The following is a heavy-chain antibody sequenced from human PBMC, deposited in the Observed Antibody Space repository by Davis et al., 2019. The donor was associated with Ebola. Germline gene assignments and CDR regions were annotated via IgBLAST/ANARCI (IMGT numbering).Heavy chain of an antibody. Sequence: GSLRLSCAVYGGSFSGYYWSWIRQPPGKGLEWIGEINHSGSTNYNPSLKSRVTISVDTSKNQFSLKLSSVTAADTAVYYCAAQREQWLAYFDYWGQGTLVTVSS. CDR2: INHSGST. V-gene: IGHV4-34*01. CDR3: AAQREQWLAYFDY. D-gene: IGHD6-19*01. CDR1: GGSFSGYY. J-gene: IGHJ4*02.